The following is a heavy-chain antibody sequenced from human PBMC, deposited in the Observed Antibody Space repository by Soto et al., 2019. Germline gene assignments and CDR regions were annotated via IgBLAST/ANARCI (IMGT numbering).Heavy chain of an antibody. CDR3: ARQRDYYDTSGDSYFDY. CDR1: GGSISSSSYF. D-gene: IGHD3-22*01. Sequence: SETLSLTCSVSGGSISSSSYFWGWIRQPPGKGLEWIGSIHYSGSTYYNPSLKSRVTISVDTSKNQFSLRLTSVTAADTAVYYCARQRDYYDTSGDSYFDYWGQGTLVTVSS. V-gene: IGHV4-39*01. J-gene: IGHJ4*02. CDR2: IHYSGST.